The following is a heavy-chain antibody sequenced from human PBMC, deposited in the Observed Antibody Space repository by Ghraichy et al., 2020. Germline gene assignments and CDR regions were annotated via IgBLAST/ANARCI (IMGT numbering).Heavy chain of an antibody. D-gene: IGHD5-12*01. J-gene: IGHJ3*02. CDR1: GFTFSDYY. Sequence: GGSLRLSCAASGFTFSDYYMSWIRQAPGKGLEWVSYISSSGSTIYYADSVKGRFTISRDNAKNSLYLQMNSLRAEDTAVYYCASVSGYDFGEDAFDIWGQGTMVTVSS. CDR3: ASVSGYDFGEDAFDI. CDR2: ISSSGSTI. V-gene: IGHV3-11*01.